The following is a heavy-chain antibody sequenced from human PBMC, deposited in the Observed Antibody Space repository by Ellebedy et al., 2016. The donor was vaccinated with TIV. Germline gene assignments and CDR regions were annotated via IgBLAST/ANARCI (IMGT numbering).Heavy chain of an antibody. D-gene: IGHD1-26*01. Sequence: MPSETLSLTCAVYGGSLSGYFWSRIRQPPGKGLEWIGEITHSGSTNYNPSLKSRVTMSVDTSKNQFSLNLTSVTAADTAIYYCARSGREPRDFWGQGTLVTVSS. CDR2: ITHSGST. CDR1: GGSLSGYF. J-gene: IGHJ4*02. CDR3: ARSGREPRDF. V-gene: IGHV4-34*01.